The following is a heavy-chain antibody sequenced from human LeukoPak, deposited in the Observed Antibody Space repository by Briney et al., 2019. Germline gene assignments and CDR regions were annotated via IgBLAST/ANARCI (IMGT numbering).Heavy chain of an antibody. V-gene: IGHV1-69*05. D-gene: IGHD4-23*01. J-gene: IGHJ4*02. CDR3: ARDLGVVTLTHLFDY. Sequence: GASVKVSCKASGGTFSSYAISWVRQAPGQGLEWMGGIIPIFGTANYAQKFQGRVTITTDESTSTAYMELSSLRSEDTAVYYCARDLGVVTLTHLFDYWGQGTLVTVSS. CDR2: IIPIFGTA. CDR1: GGTFSSYA.